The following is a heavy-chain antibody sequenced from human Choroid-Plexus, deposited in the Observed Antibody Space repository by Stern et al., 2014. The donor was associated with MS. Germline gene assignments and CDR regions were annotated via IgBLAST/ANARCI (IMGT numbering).Heavy chain of an antibody. J-gene: IGHJ6*02. CDR1: GYIFTGYY. CDR3: ARDQRGITIFGVVTDYYYLGMDV. Sequence: QMQLVQSGAEVKKPGASVKVSCKTSGYIFTGYYIHWVRQAPGQGLEWMAWITPNTGGTKDAQKFQGRVTMSRDTSISTAYVELSSLTSDDTAVYYCARDQRGITIFGVVTDYYYLGMDVWGQGTTVTVSS. D-gene: IGHD3-3*01. V-gene: IGHV1-2*02. CDR2: ITPNTGGT.